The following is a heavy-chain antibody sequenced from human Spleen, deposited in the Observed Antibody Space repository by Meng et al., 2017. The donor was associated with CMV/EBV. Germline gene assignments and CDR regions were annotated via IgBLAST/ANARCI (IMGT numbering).Heavy chain of an antibody. V-gene: IGHV1-46*01. D-gene: IGHD6-6*01. CDR3: ARDHGGEYSSSLGAIDY. Sequence: ASVKVSCKAYGYIFTRHYIHWVRQAPGQGLEWMGIINPSGGSTSYAQKFQGRVTMTRDTSTSTVYMELSSLRSEDTAVYYCARDHGGEYSSSLGAIDYWGQGTLVTVSS. CDR2: INPSGGST. CDR1: GYIFTRHY. J-gene: IGHJ4*02.